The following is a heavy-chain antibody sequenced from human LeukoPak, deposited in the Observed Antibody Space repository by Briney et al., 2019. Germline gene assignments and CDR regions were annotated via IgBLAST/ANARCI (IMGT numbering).Heavy chain of an antibody. Sequence: AGGSLRLSCAASGFTFSTYWMTWVRQATGKGLEWVANIKQDGSEKYYVGSVKGRFTISRDNAENSLYLQMNSLRAEDTAVYYCARAYGDYWGQGTLLSVSS. J-gene: IGHJ4*02. D-gene: IGHD4-17*01. CDR2: IKQDGSEK. CDR1: GFTFSTYW. V-gene: IGHV3-7*05. CDR3: ARAYGDY.